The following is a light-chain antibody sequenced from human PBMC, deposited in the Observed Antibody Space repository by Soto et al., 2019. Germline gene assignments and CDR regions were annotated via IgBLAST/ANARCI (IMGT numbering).Light chain of an antibody. J-gene: IGLJ2*01. CDR3: CSYRV. CDR1: SSDVGGYNY. CDR2: DVS. Sequence: QSALTQPRSVSGSPGQSVTISCTGTSSDVGGYNYVSWYQQHPGKAPKLMIYDVSKRPSGVPDRFSGSKSGNTASLTISGLQAEDEADYYGCSYRVFGGGTKLTVL. V-gene: IGLV2-11*01.